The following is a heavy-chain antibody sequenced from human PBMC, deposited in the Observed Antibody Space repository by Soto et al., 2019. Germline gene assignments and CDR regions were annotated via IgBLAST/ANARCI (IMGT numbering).Heavy chain of an antibody. CDR1: GGSISSGDYY. V-gene: IGHV4-30-4*01. J-gene: IGHJ4*02. Sequence: SETLSLTCTVSGGSISSGDYYWSWIRQPPGKGLEWIGYIYYSGSTYYNPSLKSRVTISVDTSKNQFSLKLSSVTAADTAVYYCVLTFWSGYDHFDYWGQGTLVTVSS. CDR3: VLTFWSGYDHFDY. D-gene: IGHD3-3*01. CDR2: IYYSGST.